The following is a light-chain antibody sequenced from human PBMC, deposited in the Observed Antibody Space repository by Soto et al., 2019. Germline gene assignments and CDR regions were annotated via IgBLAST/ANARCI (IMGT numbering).Light chain of an antibody. V-gene: IGLV2-14*01. CDR1: RSDVGGYNY. CDR3: SSYTSSSTLGV. J-gene: IGLJ1*01. CDR2: DVS. Sequence: QSVLTQPASVSGSPGQSITISCTGTRSDVGGYNYVSWYQQHPGKAPKLMIYDVSNRPSGVSNRFSGSKSGNTASLTISGLQAEDEADYYCSSYTSSSTLGVFGTGTKLTVL.